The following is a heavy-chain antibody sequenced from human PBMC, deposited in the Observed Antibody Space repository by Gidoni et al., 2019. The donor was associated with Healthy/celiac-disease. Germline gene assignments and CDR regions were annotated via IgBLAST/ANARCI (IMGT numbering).Heavy chain of an antibody. CDR1: GGSFSGYD. V-gene: IGHV4-34*01. D-gene: IGHD2-21*01. CDR3: ARVLHIVVVRWYFDL. Sequence: QVQLQQWGAGLLKPSETLSLTCAVYGGSFSGYDWSWSRQPPGKGLEWIGAINHSGSTNYNPSLKRRVTISVDTSKNQFSRKLSSVTAADTAVYYCARVLHIVVVRWYFDLWGRGNLVTVSS. J-gene: IGHJ2*01. CDR2: INHSGST.